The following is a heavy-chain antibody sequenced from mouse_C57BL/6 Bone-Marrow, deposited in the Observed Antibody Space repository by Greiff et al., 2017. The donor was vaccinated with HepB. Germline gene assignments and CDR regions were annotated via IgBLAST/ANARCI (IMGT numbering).Heavy chain of an antibody. V-gene: IGHV3-4*01. CDR3: ARDYEYDEAGLGY. J-gene: IGHJ2*01. CDR1: GYSFTNGNHW. CDR2: ISSSGSN. Sequence: EVQLQQSGPALVKPSQTVSLSCTVTGYSFTNGNHWWDWMRQVPGRKLKGIGYISSSGSNDSKPSLKNQISITSDTTKNKFFLQVNSMTTEDIATYYCARDYEYDEAGLGYWGRGTTLTVTA. D-gene: IGHD2-4*01.